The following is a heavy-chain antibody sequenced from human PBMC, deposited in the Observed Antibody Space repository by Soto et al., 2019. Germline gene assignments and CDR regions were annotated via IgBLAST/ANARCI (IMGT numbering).Heavy chain of an antibody. CDR3: ARISGWRIGGFGGAFDI. Sequence: VGSLRLSCAASAFTVSSYEMNWVRQAPGKGLEWISYISSSGSSIHYADSVKGRFTISRDNAKNSLYLQMNSLRAEDTAVYYCARISGWRIGGFGGAFDIWGQGTMVIVSS. CDR1: AFTVSSYE. J-gene: IGHJ3*02. V-gene: IGHV3-48*03. D-gene: IGHD3-16*01. CDR2: ISSSGSSI.